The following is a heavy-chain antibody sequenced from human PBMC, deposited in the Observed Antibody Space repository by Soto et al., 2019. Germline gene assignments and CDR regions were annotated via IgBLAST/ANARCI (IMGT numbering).Heavy chain of an antibody. D-gene: IGHD6-19*01. CDR3: ARSMGSGWYPDAFDI. CDR2: IYPGDSDT. V-gene: IGHV5-51*01. Sequence: PGESLKISCKGSGYSFTSYWIGWVRQMPGKGLEWMGIIYPGDSDTRYSPSFQGQVTISADKSISTAYLQWSSLKASDTAMYYCARSMGSGWYPDAFDIWGQGTMVTVSS. J-gene: IGHJ3*02. CDR1: GYSFTSYW.